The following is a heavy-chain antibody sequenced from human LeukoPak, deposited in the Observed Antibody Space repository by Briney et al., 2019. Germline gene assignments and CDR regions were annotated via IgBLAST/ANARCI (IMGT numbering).Heavy chain of an antibody. CDR3: GSGSGWYSPDY. D-gene: IGHD6-19*01. J-gene: IGHJ4*02. CDR1: GFTFGDYA. Sequence: GGSLRLSCTASGFTFGDYAMNWFRQAPGKGLEWVGFSRSKANGGTTEYAASVKGRVTISRDDYRNIAYLQMNSLETEDTAVYYCGSGSGWYSPDYWGQGTLVTVSS. V-gene: IGHV3-49*03. CDR2: SRSKANGGTT.